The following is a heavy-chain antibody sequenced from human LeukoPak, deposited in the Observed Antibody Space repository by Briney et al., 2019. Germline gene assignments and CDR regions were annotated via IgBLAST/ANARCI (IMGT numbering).Heavy chain of an antibody. CDR1: GGSISRDY. D-gene: IGHD6-13*01. CDR2: IYYTGST. Sequence: ESSETLSLTCTVSGGSISRDYWSWIRQPPGKGLEWIGYIYYTGSTNYNPSLKSRVTISVDTSKNQFSLKLSSVTAADTAVYYCARDRPGGSSLDYWGQGTLVTVSS. CDR3: ARDRPGGSSLDY. V-gene: IGHV4-59*01. J-gene: IGHJ4*02.